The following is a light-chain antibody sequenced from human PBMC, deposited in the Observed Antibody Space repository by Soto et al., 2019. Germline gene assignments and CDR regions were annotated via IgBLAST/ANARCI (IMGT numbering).Light chain of an antibody. CDR1: QSVSSQ. CDR3: HQRQSWPRT. CDR2: DAS. Sequence: EIVLSHSPVTLSLSPCERATLSYRASQSVSSQLAWYQQKPGQAPRLLIYDASNRATGIPARFSGSGSGTDYTLTISSLEPEDSAVYYCHQRQSWPRTFGQGTKVDIK. V-gene: IGKV3-11*01. J-gene: IGKJ1*01.